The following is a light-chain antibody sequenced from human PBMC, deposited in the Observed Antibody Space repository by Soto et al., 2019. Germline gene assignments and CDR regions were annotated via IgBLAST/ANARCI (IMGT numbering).Light chain of an antibody. CDR1: SSDVGGYNY. CDR3: SSYGGSNPVV. J-gene: IGLJ2*01. Sequence: QSALTQPPSASGSPGQSVTISCNGSSSDVGGYNYVSWYQQHPGKAPKLMIYEVSKRPSGVPDRLSGSKSGNTASLTVSGLQAEDEADYYCSSYGGSNPVVFGGGTKLTVL. V-gene: IGLV2-8*01. CDR2: EVS.